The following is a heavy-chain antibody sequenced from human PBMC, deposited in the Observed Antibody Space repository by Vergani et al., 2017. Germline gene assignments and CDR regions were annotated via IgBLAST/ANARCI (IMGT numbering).Heavy chain of an antibody. V-gene: IGHV1-46*01. CDR1: GYTFTSYY. CDR3: ARAGTEPEVGGWFDP. D-gene: IGHD1-26*01. J-gene: IGHJ5*02. Sequence: QVQLVQSGAEVKKPGASVKVSCKASGYTFTSYYMHWVRQAPGQGLEWMGIINPSGGSTSYAQKFQGRVTMTRDTSTSPVYMELSSLRSEDTAVYYCARAGTEPEVGGWFDPWGQGTLVTVSS. CDR2: INPSGGST.